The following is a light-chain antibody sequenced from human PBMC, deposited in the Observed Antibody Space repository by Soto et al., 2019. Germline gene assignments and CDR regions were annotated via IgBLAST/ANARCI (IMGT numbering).Light chain of an antibody. Sequence: DIQMTQSPSTMSASVGDGVTITCRASQSIGTWLAWYQQKPGKAPKLVIYKASSLESGVPSRFSGSGSGTEFTLTISSLQPDDFATYYCQQYNGYSYTFGQGTKLEIK. J-gene: IGKJ2*01. CDR2: KAS. CDR1: QSIGTW. V-gene: IGKV1-5*03. CDR3: QQYNGYSYT.